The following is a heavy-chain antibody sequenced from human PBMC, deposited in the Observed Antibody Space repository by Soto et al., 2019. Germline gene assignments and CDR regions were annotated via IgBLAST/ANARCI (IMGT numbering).Heavy chain of an antibody. CDR2: IIPLLNIP. Sequence: QVQLVQSGAEVKKPGSSVKVSCKASGGTFSRNTISWVRQAPGQGLEWMGRIIPLLNIPNYAQNFQGRVMMTADRSTTTXXXEMXSLKSEDTAVYYCARDRGLVSAVGGKMVNHYGLDVWGQGTTVTVSS. J-gene: IGHJ6*02. CDR3: ARDRGLVSAVGGKMVNHYGLDV. CDR1: GGTFSRNT. D-gene: IGHD3-10*01. V-gene: IGHV1-69*08.